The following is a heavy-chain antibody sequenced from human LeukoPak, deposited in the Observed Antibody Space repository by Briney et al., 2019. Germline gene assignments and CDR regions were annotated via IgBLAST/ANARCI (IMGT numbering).Heavy chain of an antibody. V-gene: IGHV1-69*04. CDR3: ARLAATHLPFDY. J-gene: IGHJ4*02. D-gene: IGHD2-15*01. CDR1: GGTFSSYA. Sequence: GASVEVSCKASGGTFSSYAISWVRQAPGQGLEWMGRIIPILGIANYAQKFQGRVTITADKSTSTAYMELSSLRSEDTAVYYCARLAATHLPFDYWGQGTLVTVSS. CDR2: IIPILGIA.